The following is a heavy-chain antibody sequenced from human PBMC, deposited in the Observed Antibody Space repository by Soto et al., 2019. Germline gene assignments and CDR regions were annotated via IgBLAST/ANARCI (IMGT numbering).Heavy chain of an antibody. J-gene: IGHJ6*02. CDR1: GFTFSSYS. CDR2: MSISSSTI. CDR3: TRDPYGMDV. Sequence: EVQLVESGGGLVQPGGSLRLSCAASGFTFSSYSMIWVRQAPGKGLEWVSYMSISSSTIYSADSVKGRFTISRDNAKNSRYLQMNRQRDEDTAVYYCTRDPYGMDVWGPGTTVTVSS. V-gene: IGHV3-48*02.